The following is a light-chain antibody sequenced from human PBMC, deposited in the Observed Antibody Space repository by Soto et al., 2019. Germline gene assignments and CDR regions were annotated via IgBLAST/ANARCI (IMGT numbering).Light chain of an antibody. CDR2: GAS. V-gene: IGKV3-20*01. CDR3: QQYGSSIN. Sequence: EIVLTHSPGTLSLSPWERATLSCRASQSVSSSYLAWYQQKPGQAPRLLIYGASSRATGIPDRFSGSGSGTDFTLTISRLEPEDFAVYYCQQYGSSINFGQGTRLEIK. CDR1: QSVSSSY. J-gene: IGKJ5*01.